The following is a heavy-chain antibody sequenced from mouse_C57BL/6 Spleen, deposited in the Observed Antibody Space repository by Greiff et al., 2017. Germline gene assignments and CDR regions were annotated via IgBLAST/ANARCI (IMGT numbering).Heavy chain of an antibody. J-gene: IGHJ1*03. Sequence: QVQLQQSGPGLVQPSQSLSITCTVSGFSLTSYGVHWVRQSPGKGLEWLGVIWRGGSTDYNAAFMSRLSITKDNSKSQVFFKMNSLQADDTAIYYCAKTPPLTGTYWYFDVWGTGTTVTVSS. V-gene: IGHV2-5*01. D-gene: IGHD4-1*01. CDR3: AKTPPLTGTYWYFDV. CDR2: IWRGGST. CDR1: GFSLTSYG.